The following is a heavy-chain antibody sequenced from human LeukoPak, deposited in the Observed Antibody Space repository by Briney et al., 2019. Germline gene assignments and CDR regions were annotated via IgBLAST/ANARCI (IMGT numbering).Heavy chain of an antibody. CDR3: ARGEPPDY. CDR2: IYYGGST. J-gene: IGHJ4*02. Sequence: SETLSLTCTVSGGSISSYYWSWIRQPPGKGLEWIGYIYYGGSTNYNPSLKSRVTISVDTSKNQFSLKLSSVTAADTAVYYCARGEPPDYWGQGTLVTVSS. D-gene: IGHD1-26*01. V-gene: IGHV4-59*01. CDR1: GGSISSYY.